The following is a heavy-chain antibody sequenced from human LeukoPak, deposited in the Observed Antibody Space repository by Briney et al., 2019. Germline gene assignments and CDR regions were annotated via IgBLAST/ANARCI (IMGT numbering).Heavy chain of an antibody. D-gene: IGHD6-6*01. J-gene: IGHJ5*02. CDR1: GYTFTGYY. CDR3: ARPYSSSSPWDWFDP. Sequence: GASVKVSCKASGYTFTGYYMHWVRQAPGQGLEWMGIINPSGGSTSYAQKFQGRVTMTRDTSTSTVYMELSSLRSEDTAVYYCARPYSSSSPWDWFDPWGQGTLVTVSS. CDR2: INPSGGST. V-gene: IGHV1-46*01.